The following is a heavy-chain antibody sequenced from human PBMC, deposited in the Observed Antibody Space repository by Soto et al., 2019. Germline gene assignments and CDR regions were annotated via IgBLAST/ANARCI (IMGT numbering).Heavy chain of an antibody. D-gene: IGHD3-9*01. CDR1: GFIFSGYA. CDR3: PKETNAYEINF. Sequence: QVQLVESGGGVVQPGRSLRLSCAASGFIFSGYAMHWVRQAPGKGLEWVAVISYDGNTQYYADSVKGRFTVSRDNSNNMLYVQMNNLRDEDTAMYYCPKETNAYEINFWGQGTLVTVSS. CDR2: ISYDGNTQ. V-gene: IGHV3-30-3*01. J-gene: IGHJ4*02.